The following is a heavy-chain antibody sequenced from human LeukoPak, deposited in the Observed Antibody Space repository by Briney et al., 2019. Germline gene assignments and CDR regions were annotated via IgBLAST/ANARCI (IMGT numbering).Heavy chain of an antibody. Sequence: SETLSLTCTVSGGSISSYYWGWIRQPPGKGLEWIGSISYSGSTYYNSSLKSRVTVSVDMSKNQFSLKLSSVTAADTAVYYCARDGLWIQNAFDIWGQGTMVTVSS. V-gene: IGHV4-39*07. J-gene: IGHJ3*02. CDR3: ARDGLWIQNAFDI. D-gene: IGHD5-18*01. CDR2: ISYSGST. CDR1: GGSISSYY.